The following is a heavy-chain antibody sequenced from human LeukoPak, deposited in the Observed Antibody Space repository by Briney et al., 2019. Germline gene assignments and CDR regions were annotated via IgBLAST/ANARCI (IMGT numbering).Heavy chain of an antibody. D-gene: IGHD5/OR15-5a*01. Sequence: PGGSLRLSCAASGFTFSSYAMSWVRQAPGKGLEWVSAISGSGGSTYYADSVKGRFTISRDNSKNTLYLQMNSMRVEDTAVYYCAKTPTRGTLRLFFKYWGQGTLVTVSS. V-gene: IGHV3-23*01. CDR3: AKTPTRGTLRLFFKY. CDR1: GFTFSSYA. CDR2: ISGSGGST. J-gene: IGHJ4*02.